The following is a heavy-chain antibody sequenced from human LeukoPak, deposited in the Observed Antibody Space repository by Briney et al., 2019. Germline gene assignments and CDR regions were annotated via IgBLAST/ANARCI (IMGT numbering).Heavy chain of an antibody. V-gene: IGHV3-21*01. CDR2: ISSSSSYI. Sequence: GGSLRLSCAASGFTFSSYSMNWDRQAPGKGLEWVSSISSSSSYIYYADSVKGRFTISRDNAKNSLYLQMNSLRAEDTAVYYCARDWSGDAFDIWGQGTMVTVSS. CDR3: ARDWSGDAFDI. CDR1: GFTFSSYS. J-gene: IGHJ3*02.